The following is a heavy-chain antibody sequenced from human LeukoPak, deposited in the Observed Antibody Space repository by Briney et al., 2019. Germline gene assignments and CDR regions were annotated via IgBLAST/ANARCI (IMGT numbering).Heavy chain of an antibody. D-gene: IGHD5-12*01. J-gene: IGHJ3*02. CDR2: ISRNSGSI. V-gene: IGHV3-9*01. CDR3: AKDIRLKYSGYDRFGDAFDI. Sequence: GRSLRLSCAASGFTFDDYAMHWVRQAPGKGLEWVSGISRNSGSIGYADSVKGRFTISRDNAKNSLYLQMNSLRAEDTALYYCAKDIRLKYSGYDRFGDAFDIWGQGTMVTVSS. CDR1: GFTFDDYA.